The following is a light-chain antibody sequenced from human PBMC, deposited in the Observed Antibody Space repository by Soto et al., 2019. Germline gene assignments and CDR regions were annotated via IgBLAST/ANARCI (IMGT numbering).Light chain of an antibody. J-gene: IGLJ3*02. CDR1: SSNIGAVYD. Sequence: QSVLTQPPSVSGAPGQRVTISCTGSSSNIGAVYDVHWYQQLPGTAPKLLIYGNSNRPSGVPDRFSGSKSGTSASLAITGLQAEDEADYSCQSYDSSLSGSVFGGGTQLTVL. V-gene: IGLV1-40*01. CDR3: QSYDSSLSGSV. CDR2: GNS.